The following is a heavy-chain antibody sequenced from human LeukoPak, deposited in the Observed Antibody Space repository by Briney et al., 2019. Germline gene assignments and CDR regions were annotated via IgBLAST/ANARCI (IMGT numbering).Heavy chain of an antibody. V-gene: IGHV3-15*01. CDR1: GFTVSSNY. CDR3: TGSSWATNDF. Sequence: GGSLRLSCAASGFTVSSNYMSWVRQAPGKGLEWVGHVKSKTDGGTTDYAAPVKGRFTISRDDSKYTLCLQMNGLKTEDTAVYYCTGSSWATNDFWGQGTLVTVSS. D-gene: IGHD6-13*01. J-gene: IGHJ4*02. CDR2: VKSKTDGGTT.